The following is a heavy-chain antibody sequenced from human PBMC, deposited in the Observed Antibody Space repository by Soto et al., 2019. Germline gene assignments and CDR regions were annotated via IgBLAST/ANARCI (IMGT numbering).Heavy chain of an antibody. Sequence: QVQLVQSGAEVKKPGSSLRVSCKASGDTFNFYTINWVRQAPGLGLEWLGRIIPYLSVSNYAQKFQGRVTITADKSTNTAYMEVRSLRSEDTAMYYCATSFGSGYRAFDYWGQVALFTVSS. D-gene: IGHD3-10*01. CDR1: GDTFNFYT. CDR3: ATSFGSGYRAFDY. CDR2: IIPYLSVS. J-gene: IGHJ4*02. V-gene: IGHV1-69*02.